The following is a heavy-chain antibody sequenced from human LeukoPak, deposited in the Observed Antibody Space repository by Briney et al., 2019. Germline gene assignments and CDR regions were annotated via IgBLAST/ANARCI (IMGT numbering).Heavy chain of an antibody. CDR2: IYHSGST. J-gene: IGHJ5*02. CDR3: ARGSPPRP. V-gene: IGHV4-34*01. Sequence: GSLRLSCAASGFTFSDYSMNWVRQPPGKGLEWIGEIYHSGSTNYNPSLKSRVTISVDTSKNQFSLKLSSVTAADTAVYYCARGSPPRPWGQGTLVTVSS. CDR1: GFTFSDYS.